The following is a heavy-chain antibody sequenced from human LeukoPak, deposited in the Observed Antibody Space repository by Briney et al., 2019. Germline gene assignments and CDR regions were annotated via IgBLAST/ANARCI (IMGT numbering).Heavy chain of an antibody. CDR2: IYYSGTT. D-gene: IGHD6-13*01. J-gene: IGHJ4*02. V-gene: IGHV4-59*01. CDR1: GGSISGYY. CDR3: ARGVYIAAAQYAY. Sequence: SETLSLTCTVSGGSISGYYWSWLRQPPGKGLEWIGYIYYSGTTNYNPSLKSRVTISVDTSKNQFSLKLSSVTAADTAVYYCARGVYIAAAQYAYWGQGTLVTVSS.